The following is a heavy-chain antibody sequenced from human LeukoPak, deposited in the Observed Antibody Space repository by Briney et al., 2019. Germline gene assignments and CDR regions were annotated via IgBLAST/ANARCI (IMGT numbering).Heavy chain of an antibody. V-gene: IGHV3-23*01. Sequence: GGSLRLSCVASGITFSNYAVSWVRQAPEKGLDWVSVISGSAHKIRYADSVKGRFTISRDNSEKIVYLQMNKLRVEDTAVYYCAGRPTGYSSGYIHWGQGTLVTVSS. CDR1: GITFSNYA. CDR3: AGRPTGYSSGYIH. J-gene: IGHJ4*02. CDR2: ISGSAHKI. D-gene: IGHD5-18*01.